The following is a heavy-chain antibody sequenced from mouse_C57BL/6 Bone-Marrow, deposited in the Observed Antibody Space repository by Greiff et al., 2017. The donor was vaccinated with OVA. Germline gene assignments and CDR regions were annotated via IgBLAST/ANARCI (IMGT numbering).Heavy chain of an antibody. Sequence: EVHLVESGGGLVKPGGSLKLSCAASGFTFSDYGMHWVRQAPEKGLEWVAYISSGSSTIYYADTVKGRFTLSRDNAKNTLFLQMTSLRSEDTAMYYCARSVYRSWFAYWGQGTLVTVSA. CDR2: ISSGSSTI. CDR1: GFTFSDYG. D-gene: IGHD2-1*01. J-gene: IGHJ3*01. CDR3: ARSVYRSWFAY. V-gene: IGHV5-17*01.